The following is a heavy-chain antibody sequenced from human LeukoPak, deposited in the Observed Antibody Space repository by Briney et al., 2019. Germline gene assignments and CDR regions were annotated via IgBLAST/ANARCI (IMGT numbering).Heavy chain of an antibody. J-gene: IGHJ4*02. V-gene: IGHV1-2*02. Sequence: ASVKVSCKASGYTFTGHYMHWVRQAPGQGLEWMGWINPNNGVTNYAQKFQGRVTMTRDTSITTAYMELSSLRSGDTAVYYCVRIYYGPDYWGQGTLVTVSS. CDR3: VRIYYGPDY. CDR1: GYTFTGHY. CDR2: INPNNGVT. D-gene: IGHD4-17*01.